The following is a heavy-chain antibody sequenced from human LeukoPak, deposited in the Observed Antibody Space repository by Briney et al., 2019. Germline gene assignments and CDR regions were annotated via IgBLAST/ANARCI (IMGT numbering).Heavy chain of an antibody. D-gene: IGHD3-22*01. V-gene: IGHV3-23*01. J-gene: IGHJ4*02. Sequence: GGSLRLSCAASGFTFKSYAMSWVRQAPGEGLEWVFTISGSGNNTYYAGSVKGRFTISRDNSKNTLYLQMNSLRVEDTAIYYFTKAYYYDSSGSHFDYWGQGALVTVSS. CDR1: GFTFKSYA. CDR3: TKAYYYDSSGSHFDY. CDR2: ISGSGNNT.